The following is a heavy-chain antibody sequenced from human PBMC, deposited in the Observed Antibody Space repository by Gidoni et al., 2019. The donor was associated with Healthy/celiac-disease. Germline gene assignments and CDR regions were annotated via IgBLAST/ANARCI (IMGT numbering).Heavy chain of an antibody. CDR2: IIPIFGTA. V-gene: IGHV1-69*01. J-gene: IGHJ6*02. Sequence: QVQLVQSGAEVKKPGSSVTVPCKASGGTFSSYAISWVRQAPGQGLEGMGGIIPIFGTANYAQKLQGRVTITADESTSTAYMELSSLRSEDTAVYYCARGGAYYYYYGMDVWGQGTTVTVSS. CDR3: ARGGAYYYYYGMDV. CDR1: GGTFSSYA. D-gene: IGHD3-16*01.